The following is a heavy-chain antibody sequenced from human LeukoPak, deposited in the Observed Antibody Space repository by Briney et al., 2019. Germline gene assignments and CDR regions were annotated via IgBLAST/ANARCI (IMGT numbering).Heavy chain of an antibody. V-gene: IGHV3-23*01. CDR1: GFTFSSYA. CDR2: ISGSGGST. CDR3: AKDVVVLAAMYHYYYGMDV. D-gene: IGHD2-2*01. Sequence: PGGSLRLSCAASGFTFSSYAMSWVRQAPGKGLEWVSAISGSGGSTYYADSVKGRFTISRDNSKNTLYLQMNSLRAEDTAVYYCAKDVVVLAAMYHYYYGMDVWGQGTTVTVSS. J-gene: IGHJ6*02.